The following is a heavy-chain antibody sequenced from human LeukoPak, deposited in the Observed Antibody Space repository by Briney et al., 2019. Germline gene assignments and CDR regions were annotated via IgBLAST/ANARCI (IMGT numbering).Heavy chain of an antibody. CDR2: IYSGGST. V-gene: IGHV3-53*05. D-gene: IGHD1-1*01. J-gene: IGHJ3*02. Sequence: GGSLRLSCAASGFTVSSNYMSWVRQAPGKGLEWVSVIYSGGSTYYADSVKGRFTISRDNSKNTLYLQMNSLRAEDTAVYYCARYNWDDAFDIWGQGTMVTVSS. CDR1: GFTVSSNY. CDR3: ARYNWDDAFDI.